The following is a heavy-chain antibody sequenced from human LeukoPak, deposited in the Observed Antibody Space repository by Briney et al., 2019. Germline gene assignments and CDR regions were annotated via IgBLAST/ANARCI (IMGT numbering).Heavy chain of an antibody. V-gene: IGHV1-2*06. J-gene: IGHJ6*02. Sequence: GASVKVSCKASGYTFTGYYMHWVRQAPGQGLEWMGRINPNSVGTNYAQKFQGRVTMTRDTSMSTAYMELSRLRSDDTAVYYCAREGGLVPAAIYYYYGMDVWGQGTTVTVSS. D-gene: IGHD2-2*01. CDR3: AREGGLVPAAIYYYYGMDV. CDR2: INPNSVGT. CDR1: GYTFTGYY.